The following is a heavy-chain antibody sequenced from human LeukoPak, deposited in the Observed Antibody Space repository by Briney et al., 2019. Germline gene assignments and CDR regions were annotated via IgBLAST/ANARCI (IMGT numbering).Heavy chain of an antibody. J-gene: IGHJ5*02. CDR2: IHYSGST. D-gene: IGHD7-27*01. CDR1: GGSISSFY. Sequence: SETLSLTCTVSGGSISSFYWSWIRQPPGKGLEWIGYIHYSGSTNYNPSLKSRATISVDTSKAHFSLKLSSATAADTAVYYCARHDPGWFDTWGQGTLVTVSS. V-gene: IGHV4-59*08. CDR3: ARHDPGWFDT.